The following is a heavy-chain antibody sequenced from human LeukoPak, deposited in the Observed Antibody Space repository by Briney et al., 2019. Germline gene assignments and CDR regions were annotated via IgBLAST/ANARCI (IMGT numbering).Heavy chain of an antibody. CDR3: ARDLSSGWTPYFDY. J-gene: IGHJ4*02. CDR1: GFTFSSYG. V-gene: IGHV3-33*01. D-gene: IGHD6-19*01. Sequence: GGSLRLSCAASGFTFSSYGMHWVRQAPGKGLEGVAVIWYDGSNKYYADCVKGRFTISRDNSKNTLYLQMNSLRAEDTAVYYCARDLSSGWTPYFDYWGQGTLVTVSS. CDR2: IWYDGSNK.